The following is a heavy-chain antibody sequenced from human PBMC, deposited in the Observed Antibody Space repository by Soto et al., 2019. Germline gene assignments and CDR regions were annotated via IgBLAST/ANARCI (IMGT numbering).Heavy chain of an antibody. Sequence: QVHLVQSGAEVKKPGASVKVSCKASNETLTTYGISWVRQAPGQGLEWMGWVSGYSGHSSSAQEFQDRVIMTTDTSTNTAYMELRSLTSDDSAVYFCARDSSSSGYYSGMDVWGQGPTVTVSS. V-gene: IGHV1-18*01. CDR3: ARDSSSSGYYSGMDV. J-gene: IGHJ6*02. D-gene: IGHD6-6*01. CDR2: VSGYSGHS. CDR1: NETLTTYG.